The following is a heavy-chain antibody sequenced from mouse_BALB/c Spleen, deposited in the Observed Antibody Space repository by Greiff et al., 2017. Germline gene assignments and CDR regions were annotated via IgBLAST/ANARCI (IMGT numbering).Heavy chain of an antibody. D-gene: IGHD1-1*01. Sequence: EVKLVESGPELEKPGASVKISCKASGYSFTGYNMNWVKQSNGKSLEWIGNIDPYYGGTSYNQKFKGKATLTVDKSSSTAYMQLKSLTSEDSAVYYCARWTGDYYGTSYYAMDYWGQGTSVTVSS. CDR1: GYSFTGYN. CDR3: ARWTGDYYGTSYYAMDY. J-gene: IGHJ4*01. V-gene: IGHV1-39*01. CDR2: IDPYYGGT.